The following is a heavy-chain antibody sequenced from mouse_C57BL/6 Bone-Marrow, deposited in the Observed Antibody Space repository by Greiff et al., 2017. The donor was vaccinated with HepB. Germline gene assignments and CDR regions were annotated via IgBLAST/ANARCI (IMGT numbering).Heavy chain of an antibody. CDR3: ARPYYGSSLYYAMDY. Sequence: EVQVVESGGGLVQPGGSLKLSCAASGFTFSDYYMYWVRQTPEKRLEWVAYISNGGGSTYYPDTVKGRFTISRDNAKNTLYLQMSRLKSEDTAMYYCARPYYGSSLYYAMDYWGQGTSVTVSS. CDR1: GFTFSDYY. D-gene: IGHD1-1*01. J-gene: IGHJ4*01. CDR2: ISNGGGST. V-gene: IGHV5-12*01.